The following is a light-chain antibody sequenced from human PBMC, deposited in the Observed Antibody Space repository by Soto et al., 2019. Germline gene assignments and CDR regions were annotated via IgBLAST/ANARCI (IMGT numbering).Light chain of an antibody. CDR3: SSYTSSSTLDVV. Sequence: QSALTQPASVSGSPGQSITISYTGTSSDVGGYNYVSWYQQHPGKAPKLMIYDVSNRPSGVSNRFSGSESGNTASLTISGLQAEDEADYYCSSYTSSSTLDVVFGGGTKLTVL. V-gene: IGLV2-14*01. J-gene: IGLJ2*01. CDR1: SSDVGGYNY. CDR2: DVS.